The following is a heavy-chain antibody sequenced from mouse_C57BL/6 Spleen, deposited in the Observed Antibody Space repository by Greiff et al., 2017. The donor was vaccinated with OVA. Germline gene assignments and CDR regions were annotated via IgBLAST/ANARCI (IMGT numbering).Heavy chain of an antibody. V-gene: IGHV5-9*01. Sequence: EVMLVESGGGLVKPGGSLKLSCAASGFTFSSYTMSWVRQTPEKRLEWVATISGGGGNTHYPDSVKGRFTISRDNAKNTLYLQMSSLRSEDTSLYYWARHGNSNYPFDYWGQGTTLTVSS. J-gene: IGHJ2*01. CDR3: ARHGNSNYPFDY. CDR2: ISGGGGNT. D-gene: IGHD2-5*01. CDR1: GFTFSSYT.